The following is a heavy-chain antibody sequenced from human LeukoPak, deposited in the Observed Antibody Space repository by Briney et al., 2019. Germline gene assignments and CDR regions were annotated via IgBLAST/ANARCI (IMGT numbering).Heavy chain of an antibody. J-gene: IGHJ5*02. CDR1: GFTFDDYA. CDR3: AKGQYQLLNWFDP. D-gene: IGHD2-2*01. CDR2: ISWNSGSI. Sequence: GGSLRLSCAASGFTFDDYAMHWVRQAPGKGLEWVSGISWNSGSIGYADSVKGRFTISRDNAKNSLYLQMNSLRAEDAALYYCAKGQYQLLNWFDPWGQGTLVTVSS. V-gene: IGHV3-9*01.